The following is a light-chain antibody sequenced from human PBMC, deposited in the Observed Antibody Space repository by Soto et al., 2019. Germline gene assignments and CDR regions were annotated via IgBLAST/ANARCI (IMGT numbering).Light chain of an antibody. J-gene: IGLJ2*01. CDR3: TSYTRDSSVG. CDR2: GVS. CDR1: SSDVGGYNY. V-gene: IGLV2-14*01. Sequence: QSALTQPASVSGSPGQSITISCTGTSSDVGGYNYVAWYQQHPDKAPKLMIHGVSNRPSGVSNRFSGSKSGNTASLTISGLQAEYEADYYFTSYTRDSSVGFGGGTKLTVL.